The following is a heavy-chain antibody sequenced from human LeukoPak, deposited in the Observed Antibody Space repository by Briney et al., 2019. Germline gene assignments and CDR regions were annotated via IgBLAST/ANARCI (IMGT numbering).Heavy chain of an antibody. D-gene: IGHD5-12*01. V-gene: IGHV3-23*01. CDR1: GFTFSSYA. CDR2: ISGSGGST. CDR3: AKRWLRSDYYYGMDV. Sequence: GGSLRLSWAASGFTFSSYAMSWVRQAPGKGLEWVSAISGSGGSTYYADSVKGRFTISRDNSKNTLYLQMNSLRAEDTAVYYCAKRWLRSDYYYGMDVWGQGTTVTVSS. J-gene: IGHJ6*02.